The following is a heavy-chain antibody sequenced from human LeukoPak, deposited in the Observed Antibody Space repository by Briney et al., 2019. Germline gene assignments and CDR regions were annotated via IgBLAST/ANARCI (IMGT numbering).Heavy chain of an antibody. D-gene: IGHD2-15*01. CDR3: AKDLSDSSYYYYHMDV. CDR2: IRGSGGST. J-gene: IGHJ6*03. V-gene: IGHV3-23*01. CDR1: GFTFSSYA. Sequence: QTGGSLRLSCATSGFTFSSYAMSWVRQAPGKGLEWVSAIRGSGGSTYYAESVKGRFTISRGTSKNTLYLQMNSLRAEDTAVYYCAKDLSDSSYYYYHMDVWGKGTTVTVSS.